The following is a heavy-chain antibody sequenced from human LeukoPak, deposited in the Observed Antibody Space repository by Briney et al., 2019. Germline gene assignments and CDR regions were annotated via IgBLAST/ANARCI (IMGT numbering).Heavy chain of an antibody. CDR3: ARLVSYDVLTENFYKYYMDV. Sequence: MPSETLSLTCTVSSGSISSNNYYWGWIRQPPGKGLEWIGSIYYTGSTFYNPSLKSRVTMSLDALKNQFTLKVTSVTATDTAVYYCARLVSYDVLTENFYKYYMDVRGKGTTVTVSS. D-gene: IGHD3-9*01. CDR1: SGSISSNNYY. CDR2: IYYTGST. J-gene: IGHJ6*03. V-gene: IGHV4-39*01.